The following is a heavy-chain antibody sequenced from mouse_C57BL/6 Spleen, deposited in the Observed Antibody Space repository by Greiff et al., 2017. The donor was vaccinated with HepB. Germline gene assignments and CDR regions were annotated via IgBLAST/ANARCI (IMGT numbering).Heavy chain of an antibody. CDR2: IDPSDSYT. V-gene: IGHV1-50*01. CDR3: ARSPRTGTRYFDV. D-gene: IGHD4-1*01. CDR1: GYTFTSYW. J-gene: IGHJ1*03. Sequence: QVQLQQPGAELVKPGASVKLSCKASGYTFTSYWMQWVKQRPGQGLEWIGEIDPSDSYTNYNQKFKGKATLTVDTSSSTAYMQLSSLTSEDSAVYYCARSPRTGTRYFDVWGTGTTLTVSS.